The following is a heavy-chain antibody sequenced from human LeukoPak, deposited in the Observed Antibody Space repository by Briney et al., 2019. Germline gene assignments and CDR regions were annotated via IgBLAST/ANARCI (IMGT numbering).Heavy chain of an antibody. J-gene: IGHJ3*02. CDR2: IWYDGSNK. CDR3: AREGRVVQDAFDI. D-gene: IGHD3-3*01. V-gene: IGHV3-33*01. CDR1: GFTFSSYG. Sequence: GGSLRLSCAASGFTFSSYGMHWVRQAPGKGLEWVAVIWYDGSNKYYADPVKGRFTISRDNSKNTLYLQMNSLRAEDTAVYYCAREGRVVQDAFDIWGQGTMVTVSS.